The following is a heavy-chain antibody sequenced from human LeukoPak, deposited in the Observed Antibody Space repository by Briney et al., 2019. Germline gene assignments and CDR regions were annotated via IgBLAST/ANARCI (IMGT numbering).Heavy chain of an antibody. J-gene: IGHJ5*02. CDR2: ISGSGSTI. D-gene: IGHD5-12*01. CDR1: GFTFSSYE. CDR3: ARDSFGNGYDHWYEH. Sequence: GGSLRLSCAASGFTFSSYEMNWVRQAPGKGLEWVSYISGSGSTIYYADSVKGRFTISRDNAKNSLYLQMNSLRAEDTAVYYCARDSFGNGYDHWYEHWGQGTLVTVSS. V-gene: IGHV3-48*03.